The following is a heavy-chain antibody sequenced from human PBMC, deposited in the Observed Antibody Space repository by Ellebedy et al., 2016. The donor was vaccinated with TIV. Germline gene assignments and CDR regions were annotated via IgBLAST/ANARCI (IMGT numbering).Heavy chain of an antibody. CDR1: GFTFSDYY. V-gene: IGHV3-11*01. D-gene: IGHD1-14*01. J-gene: IGHJ5*02. CDR3: ARDVRFIDHHHNWFDP. Sequence: GESLKISCAASGFTFSDYYMNWIRQAPGKGLEWVSYISSSGSTIYYADSVKGRFTISRDNAKNSLYLQMNSLRAEDTAVYYCARDVRFIDHHHNWFDPWGQGTLVTVSS. CDR2: ISSSGSTI.